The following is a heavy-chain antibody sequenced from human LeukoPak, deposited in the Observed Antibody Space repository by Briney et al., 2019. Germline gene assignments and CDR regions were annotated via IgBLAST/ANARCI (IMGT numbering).Heavy chain of an antibody. V-gene: IGHV4-34*01. J-gene: IGHJ3*02. CDR1: GGSFSGYY. CDR2: INHSGST. Sequence: SETLSLTCAVYGGSFSGYYWSWIRQPPGKGLEWIGEINHSGSTNYNPSPKSRVTISVDTSKNQFSLKLSSVTAADTAVYYCAIVYSSGWYPPHDAFDIWGQGTMVTVSS. D-gene: IGHD6-19*01. CDR3: AIVYSSGWYPPHDAFDI.